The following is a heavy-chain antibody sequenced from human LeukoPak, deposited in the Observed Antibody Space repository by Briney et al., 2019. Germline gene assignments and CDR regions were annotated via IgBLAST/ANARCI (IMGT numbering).Heavy chain of an antibody. J-gene: IGHJ4*02. D-gene: IGHD3-22*01. CDR1: GFTFTNYL. V-gene: IGHV3-7*01. Sequence: PGGSLGLSCQASGFTFTNYLMSGVRQAPGKGLEWVANIRQDGSEKYYVDSVKGRFTISRDNANNSVYLQMNSLRAEDTAVYYCARDSKGGDSSGYYPIDYWGQGTLVTVSS. CDR3: ARDSKGGDSSGYYPIDY. CDR2: IRQDGSEK.